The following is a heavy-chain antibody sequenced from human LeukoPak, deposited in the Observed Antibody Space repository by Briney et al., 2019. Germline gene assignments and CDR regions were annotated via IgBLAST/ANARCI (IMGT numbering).Heavy chain of an antibody. CDR3: AKSPARGYSSSWYFDY. CDR1: GFTVSSNY. V-gene: IGHV3-53*01. CDR2: IYSGGNT. Sequence: GGSLRLSCAASGFTVSSNYMTWVRQPPGKGLEWVSVIYSGGNTYYADSVKGRFTISRDNSKNTVYLQMNSLRAEDTALYYCAKSPARGYSSSWYFDYWGQGTLVTVSS. J-gene: IGHJ4*02. D-gene: IGHD6-13*01.